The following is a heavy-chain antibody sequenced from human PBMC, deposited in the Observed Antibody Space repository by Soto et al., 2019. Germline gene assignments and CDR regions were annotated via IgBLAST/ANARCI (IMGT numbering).Heavy chain of an antibody. Sequence: EVQLLESGGGLVQPGGSLRLSCAASGFTFSSFAMNWVRQAPGKGLEWVSGVSGGGDATFYADTVKGRFTISRVQSKNTLYLQMNSLRAEDTAVYYCVRKIVGTTTSGAFWYFVLWGRGTLVTVSS. V-gene: IGHV3-23*01. CDR3: VRKIVGTTTSGAFWYFVL. CDR1: GFTFSSFA. J-gene: IGHJ2*01. CDR2: VSGGGDAT. D-gene: IGHD1-26*01.